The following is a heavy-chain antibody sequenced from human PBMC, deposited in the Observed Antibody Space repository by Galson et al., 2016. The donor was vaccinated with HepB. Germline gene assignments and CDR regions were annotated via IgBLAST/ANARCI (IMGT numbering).Heavy chain of an antibody. J-gene: IGHJ4*02. V-gene: IGHV4-31*03. D-gene: IGHD3-3*01. CDR1: GGSINSGSISTGGYY. CDR3: ARGGGLEWGLL. CDR2: IYHSGKA. Sequence: TLSLTCTVSGGSINSGSISTGGYYWTWIRQHPGKGLEWIGYIYHSGKAYYSASLKSRALISVDTSKKQFSLRLTSMTAADTAVYYCARGGGLEWGLLWGEGTLVTVSS.